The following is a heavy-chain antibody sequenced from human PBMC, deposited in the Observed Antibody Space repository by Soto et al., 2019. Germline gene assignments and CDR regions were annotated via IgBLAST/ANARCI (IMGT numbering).Heavy chain of an antibody. CDR2: SHDSESA. J-gene: IGHJ4*02. V-gene: IGHV4-39*02. Sequence: SATLSLTCTLSGGSIRSGSYYWGWFSQPPGKALAWIGSSHDSESAYYNAHLKSRLTMPIGTSKTHPSLKLTSVNAADTAVYFCPRLEGLGTISYYFEPWRQGTLVIVSS. CDR3: PRLEGLGTISYYFEP. CDR1: GGSIRSGSYY. D-gene: IGHD3-9*01.